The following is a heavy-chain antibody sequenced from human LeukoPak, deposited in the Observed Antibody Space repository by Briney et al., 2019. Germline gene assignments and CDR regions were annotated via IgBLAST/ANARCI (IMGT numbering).Heavy chain of an antibody. V-gene: IGHV4-39*07. CDR2: IYYSGST. J-gene: IGHJ4*02. D-gene: IGHD3-3*01. CDR1: GGSISSSPYY. Sequence: SETLSLTCTVSGGSISSSPYYWGWIRQPPGKGLEWIGSIYYSGSTYYNPSLKSRVTISVDTSKNQFSLKLSSVTAADTAVYYCARSAYYDFWSGYYNPYYFDYWGQGTLVTVSS. CDR3: ARSAYYDFWSGYYNPYYFDY.